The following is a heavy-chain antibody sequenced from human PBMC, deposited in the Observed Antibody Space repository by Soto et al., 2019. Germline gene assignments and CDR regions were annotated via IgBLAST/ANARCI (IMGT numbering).Heavy chain of an antibody. V-gene: IGHV1-18*01. J-gene: IGHJ5*02. Sequence: ASVKVSCKACGYTFTSYGISWVRQAPRQGLEWMGWISAYNGNTNYAQKLQGRVTMTTDTSTSTAYMELRSLRSDDTAVYYCARDIPLVPDAFGNWFDPWGQGTLVTVSS. CDR1: GYTFTSYG. D-gene: IGHD3-10*01. CDR2: ISAYNGNT. CDR3: ARDIPLVPDAFGNWFDP.